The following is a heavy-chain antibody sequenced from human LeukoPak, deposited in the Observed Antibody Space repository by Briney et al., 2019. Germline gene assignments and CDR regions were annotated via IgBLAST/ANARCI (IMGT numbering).Heavy chain of an antibody. CDR1: GGSISSYY. J-gene: IGHJ4*02. V-gene: IGHV4-59*01. CDR3: ARDRIVGATGDY. D-gene: IGHD1-26*01. CDR2: IYYSGST. Sequence: SETLSLTCTVSGGSISSYYWSWIRQPPGKGLEWIGYIYYSGSTNYNPSLKSRVTISVDTSKNQFSLKLSSVTAADTAVYYCARDRIVGATGDYWGQGTLVTVSS.